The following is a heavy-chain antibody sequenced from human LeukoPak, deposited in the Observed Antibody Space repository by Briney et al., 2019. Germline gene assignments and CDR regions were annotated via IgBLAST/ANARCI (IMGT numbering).Heavy chain of an antibody. D-gene: IGHD1-26*01. CDR2: IYYSGST. V-gene: IGHV4-39*01. CDR3: ARQAFRVGASYYFDY. CDR1: GGSISSSSYC. Sequence: SETLSLTCTVSGGSISSSSYCWGWIRQPPGKGLEWIGSIYYSGSTYYNPSLKSRVTISVDTSKNLFSLKLSSVTAADTAVYYCARQAFRVGASYYFDYWGQGTLVTVSS. J-gene: IGHJ4*02.